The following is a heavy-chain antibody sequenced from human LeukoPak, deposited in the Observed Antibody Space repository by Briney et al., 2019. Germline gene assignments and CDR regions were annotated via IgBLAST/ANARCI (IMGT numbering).Heavy chain of an antibody. CDR3: ARDRKYQLQWEAYYYYGMDV. CDR2: INSDGSST. V-gene: IGHV3-74*01. J-gene: IGHJ6*04. Sequence: GGSLRLSCAASGFTFSSYWMHWVRQAPGKGLVWVSRINSDGSSTSYADSVKGRFTISRDNAKNTLYLQMNSLRAEDTAVYYCARDRKYQLQWEAYYYYGMDVWGKGTTVTVSS. CDR1: GFTFSSYW. D-gene: IGHD2-2*01.